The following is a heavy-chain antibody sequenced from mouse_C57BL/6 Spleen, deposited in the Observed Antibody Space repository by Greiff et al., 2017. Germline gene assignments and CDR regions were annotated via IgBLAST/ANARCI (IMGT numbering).Heavy chain of an antibody. V-gene: IGHV1-52*01. CDR1: GYTFTSYW. J-gene: IGHJ4*01. D-gene: IGHD2-1*01. CDR2: IYPSDSET. CDR3: AREDYGNFRAMYY. Sequence: VQLQQPGAELVRPGSSVKLSCKASGYTFTSYWMHWVKQRPIQGLEWIGNIYPSDSETHYNQKFKDKATLAVDKSSSTSYMQLSSLTSEDSAVYYCAREDYGNFRAMYYWGQGTSVTVSS.